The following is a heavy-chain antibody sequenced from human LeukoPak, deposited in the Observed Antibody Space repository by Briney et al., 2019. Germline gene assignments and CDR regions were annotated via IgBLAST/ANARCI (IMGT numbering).Heavy chain of an antibody. Sequence: GGSLRLSCAASGFTFAGYAMTWVRQAPGKGLEWVSLISGSGGSTYYADVVKGRFTISRDNAKNSLYLQMSSLRDKDTAVYFCARSGSYYRTFDYWGQGSLVTVSS. J-gene: IGHJ4*02. D-gene: IGHD1-26*01. V-gene: IGHV3-23*01. CDR1: GFTFAGYA. CDR3: ARSGSYYRTFDY. CDR2: ISGSGGST.